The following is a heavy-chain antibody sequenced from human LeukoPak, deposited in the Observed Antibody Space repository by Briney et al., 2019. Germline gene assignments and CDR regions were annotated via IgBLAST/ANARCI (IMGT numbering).Heavy chain of an antibody. D-gene: IGHD3-10*01. CDR1: GFTFSSYA. CDR2: ISGSGGST. V-gene: IGHV3-23*01. CDR3: AKDRSLGGLDY. J-gene: IGHJ4*02. Sequence: GGSLRLSCAASGFTFSSYAMSWVRQAPGKGLEWVSAISGSGGSTYYADSVKGRFTISRDDSKNTLYLKMNSLRAEDTAVYYCAKDRSLGGLDYWGQGTLVTVSS.